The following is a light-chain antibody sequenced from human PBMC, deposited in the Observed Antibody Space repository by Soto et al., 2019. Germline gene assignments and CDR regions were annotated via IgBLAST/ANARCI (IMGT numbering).Light chain of an antibody. J-gene: IGKJ4*01. Sequence: EIMLTQSPATLSLSPGERATLSCRASQSVGSFLAWYQQKPGQTPRLLIYDASNRATGIPARFSGSGSGTDFTLTISSLEPEDFAVYYCQQRTNWPLTFGGETQVEIK. V-gene: IGKV3-11*01. CDR3: QQRTNWPLT. CDR2: DAS. CDR1: QSVGSF.